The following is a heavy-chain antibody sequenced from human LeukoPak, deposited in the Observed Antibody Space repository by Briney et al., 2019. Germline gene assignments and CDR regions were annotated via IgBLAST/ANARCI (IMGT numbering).Heavy chain of an antibody. CDR3: TTANY. V-gene: IGHV3-15*01. CDR1: GFTFSNAW. J-gene: IGHJ4*02. CDR2: IKSKTDGGTT. Sequence: GGSLRLSCAASGFTFSNAWMSWVREAPGKGLEWVSRIKSKTDGGTTDYAAPVNGRFTISREDLKNTLNLQMNSLKTEDTALYYCTTANYWGQGTLVTVSS.